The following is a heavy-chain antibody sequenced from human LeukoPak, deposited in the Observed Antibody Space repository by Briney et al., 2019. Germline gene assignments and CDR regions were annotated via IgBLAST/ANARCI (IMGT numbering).Heavy chain of an antibody. J-gene: IGHJ3*02. CDR2: ISGSGGST. V-gene: IGHV3-23*01. D-gene: IGHD4-17*01. CDR1: GFTFSSYA. Sequence: GGSLRLSCAASGFTFSSYAMSWVRQAPGKGLEWVSAISGSGGSTYHADSVKGRFTISRDNSKNTLYLQMNSLRAEDTAVYYCAKASDDYGDHDAFDIWGQGTMVTVSS. CDR3: AKASDDYGDHDAFDI.